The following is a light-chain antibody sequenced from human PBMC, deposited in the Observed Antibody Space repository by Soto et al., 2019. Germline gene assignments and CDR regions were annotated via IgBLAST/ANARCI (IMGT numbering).Light chain of an antibody. CDR2: KAS. J-gene: IGKJ2*01. Sequence: DIQMTQSPSTLSASVGDRVTITCRASQSISSWLAWYQQKPGKAPKLLIYKASSLESGVPSRFSGSGSGTEFTLTISSLQPDDYAIYYCQEYNSHSRYTFGQGTKLEIK. CDR1: QSISSW. CDR3: QEYNSHSRYT. V-gene: IGKV1-5*03.